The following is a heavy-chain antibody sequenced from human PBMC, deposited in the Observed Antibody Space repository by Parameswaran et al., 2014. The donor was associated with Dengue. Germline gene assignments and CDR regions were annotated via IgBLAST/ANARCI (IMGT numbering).Heavy chain of an antibody. J-gene: IGHJ4*02. CDR2: ISYDGSNK. Sequence: MPGVRQMPGKGLEWVAVISYDGSNKYYADSVKGRFTISRDNSKNTLYLQMNSLRAEDTAVYYCAKFGSSGWYDYFDYWGQGTLVTVSS. V-gene: IGHV3-30*18. CDR3: AKFGSSGWYDYFDY. D-gene: IGHD6-19*01.